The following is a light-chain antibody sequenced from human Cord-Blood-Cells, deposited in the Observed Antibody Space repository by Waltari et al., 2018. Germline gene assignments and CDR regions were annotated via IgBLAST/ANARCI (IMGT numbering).Light chain of an antibody. V-gene: IGKV1-12*01. CDR3: KQANSFPWT. CDR2: TAS. J-gene: IGKJ1*01. CDR1: QGISSW. Sequence: DIQMTQYPSSVSASVGDRVSIPCRASQGISSWLAEYQQKTGKASKLLIYTASRLQIGVPSRFSGSGSGKDFTVTISSLHPEDFATYYCKQANSFPWTFVQGTKVEIK.